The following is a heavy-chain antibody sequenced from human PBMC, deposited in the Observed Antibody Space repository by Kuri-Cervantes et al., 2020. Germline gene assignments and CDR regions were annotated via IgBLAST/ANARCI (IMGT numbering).Heavy chain of an antibody. Sequence: GGSLSLSCAASGFTFSSYYMHWVRQAPGKGLEWVAFISYDGSNKYYADSVKGRFTISRENSKNTLYLQMNSLRAEDTAVYYCARDALVVVPAAMGSYFDYWGQGTLVTVSS. J-gene: IGHJ4*02. CDR2: ISYDGSNK. CDR1: GFTFSSYY. V-gene: IGHV3-30-3*01. D-gene: IGHD2-2*01. CDR3: ARDALVVVPAAMGSYFDY.